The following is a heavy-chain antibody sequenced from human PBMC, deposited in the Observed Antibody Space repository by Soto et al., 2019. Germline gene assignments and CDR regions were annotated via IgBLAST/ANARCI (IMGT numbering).Heavy chain of an antibody. CDR3: ATTGPY. CDR1: GFTFSSYG. Sequence: QVQLVESGGGVVQPGRSLRLSCAASGFTFSSYGMHWVRQAPGKGLEWVAVIWFDGSNKFYADSVKGRFTISRDNSKNTVSLQMNSLRDEDSAAYYCATTGPYWGREPWSPSPQ. J-gene: IGHJ4*02. V-gene: IGHV3-33*01. CDR2: IWFDGSNK.